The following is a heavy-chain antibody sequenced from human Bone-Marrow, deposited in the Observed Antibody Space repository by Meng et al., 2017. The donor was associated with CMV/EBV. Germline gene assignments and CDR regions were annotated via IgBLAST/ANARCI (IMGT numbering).Heavy chain of an antibody. V-gene: IGHV3-30*02. CDR1: GFTFSSYG. CDR2: IRYDGSNK. J-gene: IGHJ4*02. Sequence: GESLKISCAASGFTFSSYGMHWVRQAPGKGLEWVAFIRYDGSNKYYADSVKGRFTISRDNSKNTLYLQMNSLRAEDTAVYYCAKDRPLFDYWGQGTLVTGSS. CDR3: AKDRPLFDY.